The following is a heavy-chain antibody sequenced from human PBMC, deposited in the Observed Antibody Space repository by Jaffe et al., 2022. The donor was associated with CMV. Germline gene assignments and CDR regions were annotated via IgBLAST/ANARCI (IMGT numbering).Heavy chain of an antibody. CDR1: GGTFSSYA. CDR3: AQMYSSSSTALDY. V-gene: IGHV1-69*09. J-gene: IGHJ4*02. D-gene: IGHD6-6*01. Sequence: QVQLVQSGAEVKKPGSSVKVSCKASGGTFSSYAISWVRQAPGQGLEWMGRIIPILGIANYAQKFQGRVTITADKSTSTAYMELSSLRSEDTAVYYCAQMYSSSSTALDYWGQGTLVTVSS. CDR2: IIPILGIA.